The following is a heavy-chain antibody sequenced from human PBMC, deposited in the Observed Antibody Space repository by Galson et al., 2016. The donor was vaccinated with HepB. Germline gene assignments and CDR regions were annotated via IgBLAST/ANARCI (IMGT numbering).Heavy chain of an antibody. CDR3: ARHIAVTGTRGFDL. V-gene: IGHV4-4*02. CDR1: GGSISSGNW. J-gene: IGHJ3*01. D-gene: IGHD6-19*01. Sequence: SETLSLTCAVSGGSISSGNWWSWVRQPPGKGLEWIAEIFQTGSTNYNPSPKSRVPISMDKSSNQWFLGLNSGPAADPAVYYCARHIAVTGTRGFDLWGQGTMVTVSS. CDR2: IFQTGST.